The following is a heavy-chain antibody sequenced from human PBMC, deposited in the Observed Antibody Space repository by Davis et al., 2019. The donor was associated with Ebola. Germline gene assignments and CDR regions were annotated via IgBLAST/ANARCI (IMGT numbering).Heavy chain of an antibody. V-gene: IGHV4-30-4*01. J-gene: IGHJ4*02. CDR3: ARSHYLDS. CDR1: GGSISGGNYY. Sequence: PSETLSLTCTVSGGSISGGNYYWAWIRQPPGKGLEWVGHIWNSGSTHYSPSLQSRVTISVDTSKSQVYLNLRSVTAADTAVYYCARSHYLDSWGQGTLVRVS. CDR2: IWNSGST.